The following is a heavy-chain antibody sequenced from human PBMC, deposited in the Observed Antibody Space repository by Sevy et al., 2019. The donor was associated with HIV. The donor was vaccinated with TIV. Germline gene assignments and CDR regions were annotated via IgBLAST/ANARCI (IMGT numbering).Heavy chain of an antibody. CDR2: VSNNGGAT. D-gene: IGHD3-22*01. V-gene: IGHV3-23*01. CDR1: RFTFSSYA. CDR3: ARNDYYDTSGGTGHFDY. J-gene: IGHJ4*02. Sequence: GGSLRLSCAASRFTFSSYAMSWVRRAPGKGLEWVSTVSNNGGATYYADSVKGRFTISRDNSKDTLYLHMSSLRAEDTAVYFCARNDYYDTSGGTGHFDYWGQGTLVTVSS.